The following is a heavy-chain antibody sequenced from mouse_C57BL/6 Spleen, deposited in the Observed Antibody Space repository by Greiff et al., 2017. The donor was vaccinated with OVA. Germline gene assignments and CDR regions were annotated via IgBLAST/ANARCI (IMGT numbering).Heavy chain of an antibody. CDR1: GYTFTSYW. J-gene: IGHJ2*01. CDR2: IAPNSGGT. CDR3: ARDLDYYGSSQYYFDY. Sequence: QVQLQQPGAELVKPGASVKLSCKASGYTFTSYWMHWVKQRPGRGLEWIGRIAPNSGGTKYNEKFKSKATLTVDKPSSTAYMQLSSLTSEDSAVYYCARDLDYYGSSQYYFDYWGQGTTLTVSS. V-gene: IGHV1-72*01. D-gene: IGHD1-1*01.